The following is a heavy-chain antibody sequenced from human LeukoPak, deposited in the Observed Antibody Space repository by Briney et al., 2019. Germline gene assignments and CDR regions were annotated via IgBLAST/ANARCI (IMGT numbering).Heavy chain of an antibody. CDR2: ISGSGGST. Sequence: PGESLRLSCAVSGFTFSSYAMSWVRQAPGKGLECVSGISGSGGSTHYADSVKGRFTISRDTSKNTLFLQMNSLRAEDTAVYYCAKVGGYDRYYFDYWGQGTLVTVSS. CDR3: AKVGGYDRYYFDY. V-gene: IGHV3-23*01. D-gene: IGHD5-12*01. J-gene: IGHJ4*02. CDR1: GFTFSSYA.